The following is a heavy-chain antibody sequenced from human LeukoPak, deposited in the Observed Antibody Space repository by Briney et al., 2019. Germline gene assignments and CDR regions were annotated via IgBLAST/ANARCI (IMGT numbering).Heavy chain of an antibody. CDR2: INWNGGST. Sequence: GGSLRLSCAASGFTFDDYGMSWVRQAPGKGLEWVSGINWNGGSTGYADSVKGRFTISRDNAKNSLYLQMNSLRAEDTAVYYCARGELYYYDSSGFVWGQGTTVTVSS. V-gene: IGHV3-20*04. CDR3: ARGELYYYDSSGFV. D-gene: IGHD3-22*01. J-gene: IGHJ6*02. CDR1: GFTFDDYG.